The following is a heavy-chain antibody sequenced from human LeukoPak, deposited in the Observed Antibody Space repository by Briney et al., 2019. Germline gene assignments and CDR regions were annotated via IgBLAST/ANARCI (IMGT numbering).Heavy chain of an antibody. V-gene: IGHV1-18*01. CDR1: GYTFTSYG. CDR2: ISAYNGNT. CDR3: ARDFYYDSSGYYSRRKFDY. J-gene: IGHJ4*02. D-gene: IGHD3-22*01. Sequence: ASVKVSCKASGYTFTSYGIIWVRQAPGQGLEWMGWISAYNGNTNYAQKLQGRVTMTTDTSTSTVYMELRSLRSDDTAVYYCARDFYYDSSGYYSRRKFDYWGQGTLVTVSS.